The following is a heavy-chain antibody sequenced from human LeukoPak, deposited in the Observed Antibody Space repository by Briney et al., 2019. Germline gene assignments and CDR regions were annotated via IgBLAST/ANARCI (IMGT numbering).Heavy chain of an antibody. Sequence: GGPLRLSCAASGFTFSSYGMHWVRQAPGKGLEWVAVIWYDGSNKYYADSVKGRFTISRDNSKNTLYLQMNSLRAEDTAVYYCARTYYYDSSGYSPVDYWGQGTLVTVSS. V-gene: IGHV3-33*01. D-gene: IGHD3-22*01. J-gene: IGHJ4*02. CDR2: IWYDGSNK. CDR1: GFTFSSYG. CDR3: ARTYYYDSSGYSPVDY.